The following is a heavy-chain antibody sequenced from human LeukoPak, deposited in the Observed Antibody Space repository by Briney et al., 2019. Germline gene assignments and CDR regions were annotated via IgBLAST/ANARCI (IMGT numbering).Heavy chain of an antibody. J-gene: IGHJ4*02. D-gene: IGHD3-10*01. CDR1: GFTFSSYA. CDR2: ISGSGGST. CDR3: AKDGVLLWFGELLPSPDY. V-gene: IGHV3-23*01. Sequence: GGSLRLSCAASGFTFSSYAMSWVRQAPGKGLEWVSAISGSGGSTYYADSVKGRFTISRDNSKNTPYLQMNSLRAEDTAVYYCAKDGVLLWFGELLPSPDYWGQGTLVTVSS.